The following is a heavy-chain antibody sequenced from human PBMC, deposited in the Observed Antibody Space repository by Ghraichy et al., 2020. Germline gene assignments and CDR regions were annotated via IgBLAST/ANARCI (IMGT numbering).Heavy chain of an antibody. Sequence: TLSLTCSVSGGSISSLYWSWIRQSPGKGLEWVGYIFYSGITNYNPSLKSRVTISVDMSKNQFSLQLNSVTAADTAVYYCARIRGAVAGSYHYYKGLDVWGERATVTVSP. CDR1: GGSISSLY. D-gene: IGHD6-19*01. CDR3: ARIRGAVAGSYHYYKGLDV. V-gene: IGHV4-59*01. J-gene: IGHJ6*04. CDR2: IFYSGIT.